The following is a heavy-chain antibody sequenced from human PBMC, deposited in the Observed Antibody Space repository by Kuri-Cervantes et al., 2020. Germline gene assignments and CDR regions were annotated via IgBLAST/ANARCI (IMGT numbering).Heavy chain of an antibody. CDR1: GFTFSSYA. Sequence: GESLKISCAASGFTFSSYAMSWVRQAPGKGLEWVSAISGSGGSTYYADSVKGRFTISRDNSKNTLYLQMNSLRAEDTAVYYCARVTYDYVWGSYRHNYFDYWGQGTLVTVSS. CDR2: ISGSGGST. CDR3: ARVTYDYVWGSYRHNYFDY. D-gene: IGHD3-16*02. J-gene: IGHJ4*02. V-gene: IGHV3-23*01.